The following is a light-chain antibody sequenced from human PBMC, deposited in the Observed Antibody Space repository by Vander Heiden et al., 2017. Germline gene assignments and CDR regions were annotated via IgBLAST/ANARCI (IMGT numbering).Light chain of an antibody. V-gene: IGLV3-1*01. J-gene: IGLJ3*02. CDR2: QDS. Sequence: SYELTQPPSVSVSPGPTASITCSGDKLGDKYACWYQQKPGQSPVLVIYQDSKRPSGIPERFSGSNSGNTATLTISGTQAMDEADYYCQAWDSSTAWRGVFGGGTKLTVL. CDR1: KLGDKY. CDR3: QAWDSSTAWRGV.